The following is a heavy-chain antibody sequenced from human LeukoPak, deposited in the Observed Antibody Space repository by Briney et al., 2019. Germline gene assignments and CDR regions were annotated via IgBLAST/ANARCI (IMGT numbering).Heavy chain of an antibody. J-gene: IGHJ5*02. CDR1: GYSFTDYH. V-gene: IGHV1-2*02. CDR3: ARGVIMGGSQGWFDP. Sequence: ASVKVSCKASGYSFTDYHIHWVRQAPGQGLECMGWISPRSGATKYYIERFQGRFTMTRDTSISTAYMELSGLTYDDTAMYFCARGVIMGGSQGWFDPWGQGTLVTVSS. CDR2: ISPRSGAT. D-gene: IGHD2-8*01.